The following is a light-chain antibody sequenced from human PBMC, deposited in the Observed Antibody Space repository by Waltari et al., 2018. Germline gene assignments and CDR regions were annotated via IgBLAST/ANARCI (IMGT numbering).Light chain of an antibody. CDR3: QAWDSSIVV. J-gene: IGLJ2*01. Sequence: SYELTQPPSVSVSPGQTASITCSGDKLGDKYACWYQQKPGQSPILVIYQDTKRPSGIPERFSGPNSGNTATLTISGTQAMDEADYYCQAWDSSIVVFGGGTKLTVV. CDR1: KLGDKY. CDR2: QDT. V-gene: IGLV3-1*01.